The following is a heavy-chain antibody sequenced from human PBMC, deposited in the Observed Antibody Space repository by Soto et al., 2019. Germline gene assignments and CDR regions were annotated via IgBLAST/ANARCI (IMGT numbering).Heavy chain of an antibody. V-gene: IGHV4-31*03. Sequence: SETMYLTCTVSVGSISSGGNYWSWIRQHPGKGLEWIGYIYYSGSTYYNPSLKSRVTISVDTSKNQFSLELSSVTAADTAVYYCASGGLGDDTSSSFAFDIWGQGTMVTVS. CDR1: VGSISSGGNY. CDR2: IYYSGST. J-gene: IGHJ3*02. CDR3: ASGGLGDDTSSSFAFDI. D-gene: IGHD2-2*01.